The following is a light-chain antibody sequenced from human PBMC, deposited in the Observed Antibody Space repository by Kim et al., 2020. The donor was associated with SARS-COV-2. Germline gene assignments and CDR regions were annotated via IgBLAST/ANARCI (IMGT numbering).Light chain of an antibody. J-gene: IGKJ2*01. CDR3: YQYDSLPYV. V-gene: IGKV1-33*01. CDR2: EAS. CDR1: QGITTY. Sequence: IQMTQSPSSLSASVGDTVTITCQASQGITTYLNWYQQKNGKAPNLLIYEASNLETGVPSRFSAGGSGTDFTLTISALQPEDAATYFCYQYDSLPYVFGQGTKLEI.